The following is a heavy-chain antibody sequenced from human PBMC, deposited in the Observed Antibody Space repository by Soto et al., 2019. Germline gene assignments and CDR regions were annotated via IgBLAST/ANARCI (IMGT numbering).Heavy chain of an antibody. D-gene: IGHD3-9*01. CDR1: GFTFSSHD. J-gene: IGHJ2*01. CDR2: ISTAGNP. Sequence: EVQLLESGGGLVQPGGSLRLSCVASGFTFSSHDMHWVRQVLGKGLEWVSAISTAGNPHYADSVKGGFTISRENAKNSLFLQMNSVTAGDTAVYYCAREWGVTGYSYFDLWGRGTLVTVSS. CDR3: AREWGVTGYSYFDL. V-gene: IGHV3-13*05.